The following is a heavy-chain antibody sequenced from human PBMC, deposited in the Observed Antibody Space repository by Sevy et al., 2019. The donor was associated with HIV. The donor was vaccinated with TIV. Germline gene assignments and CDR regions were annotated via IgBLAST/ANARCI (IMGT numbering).Heavy chain of an antibody. CDR1: GYTFTSYG. J-gene: IGHJ4*02. CDR2: ISAYNGNT. V-gene: IGHV1-18*04. Sequence: ASVKVSCKASGYTFTSYGISWVRQAPGQGLEWMGWISAYNGNTNYAQKLQGRVTMTTDTSTSTAYMELRSLRSDDTVVYYCARPLHYYGSGSYYTAFDYWGQGTLVTVSS. CDR3: ARPLHYYGSGSYYTAFDY. D-gene: IGHD3-10*01.